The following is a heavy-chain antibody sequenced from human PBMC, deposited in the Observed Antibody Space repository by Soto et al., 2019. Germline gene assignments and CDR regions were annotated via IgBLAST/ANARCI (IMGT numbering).Heavy chain of an antibody. CDR2: IYYSGST. CDR3: VRDVRDYVKRVYGMDV. CDR1: GYSISSGYY. D-gene: IGHD3-10*02. J-gene: IGHJ6*02. Sequence: PSETLSLTCAVSGYSISSGYYWGWIRQPPGKGLEWIGTIYYSGSTNYNPSLKNRVTISVDTSKNQFSLKLTSVTAADTAVYYCVRDVRDYVKRVYGMDVWGQGTTVTVSS. V-gene: IGHV4-38-2*02.